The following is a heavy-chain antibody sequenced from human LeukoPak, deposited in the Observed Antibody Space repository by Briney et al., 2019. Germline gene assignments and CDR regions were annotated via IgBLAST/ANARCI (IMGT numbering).Heavy chain of an antibody. D-gene: IGHD3-3*01. V-gene: IGHV3-74*01. J-gene: IGHJ4*02. CDR3: ATSGIGHYYFDF. Sequence: GGSLRLSCTAAGFSLSNYLMHWFRQVPGKGLMWVSRVPNDGTSTGYADSVKGRFTISRDDATNTLFLQMNSLRVEDTAVYYCATSGIGHYYFDFWGQGALVTVSS. CDR2: VPNDGTST. CDR1: GFSLSNYL.